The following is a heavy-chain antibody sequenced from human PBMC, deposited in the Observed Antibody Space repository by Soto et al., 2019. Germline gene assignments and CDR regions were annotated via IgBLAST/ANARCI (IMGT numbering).Heavy chain of an antibody. CDR3: AREGGNGLGYYYGMDV. CDR2: IIPIFGTA. V-gene: IGHV1-69*13. CDR1: GGTFSSYA. J-gene: IGHJ6*02. D-gene: IGHD2-15*01. Sequence: SVKVSCQASGGTFSSYAITWVRQAPGQGLEWMGGIIPIFGTANYAQKFQGRVTITADESTSTAYMELSSLRSEDTAVYYCAREGGNGLGYYYGMDVWGQGTTVTVSS.